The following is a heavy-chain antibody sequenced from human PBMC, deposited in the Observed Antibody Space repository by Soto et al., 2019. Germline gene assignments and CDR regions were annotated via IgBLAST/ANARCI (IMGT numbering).Heavy chain of an antibody. CDR3: ARSGGSYYGSLSYFDY. V-gene: IGHV1-69*01. CDR1: GGTFSSYA. J-gene: IGHJ4*02. Sequence: QVQLVQSGAEVKKPGSSVKVSCKASGGTFSSYAISWVRQAPGQGLEWMGGIIPIFGTANYAQKFQGRVTITADESTSTAYMEVSSLRSEDTAVYYCARSGGSYYGSLSYFDYWGQGTLVTVSS. CDR2: IIPIFGTA. D-gene: IGHD1-26*01.